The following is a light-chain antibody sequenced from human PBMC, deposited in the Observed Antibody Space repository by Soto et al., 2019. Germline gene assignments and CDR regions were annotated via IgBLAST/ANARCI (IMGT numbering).Light chain of an antibody. CDR2: AAP. Sequence: EIVLTQSPGTLSLSPGERATLSCRASQSVISTDLAWYQQKPGQAPRLLVYAAPSRASGIPYRFSGSGSGTDFTLTISRLEPEDFAVYYCQQYGTSPPDFGGGTRVEI. J-gene: IGKJ4*01. CDR1: QSVISTD. CDR3: QQYGTSPPD. V-gene: IGKV3-20*01.